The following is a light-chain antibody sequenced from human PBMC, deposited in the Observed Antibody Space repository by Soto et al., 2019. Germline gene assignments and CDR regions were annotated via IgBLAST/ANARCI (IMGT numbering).Light chain of an antibody. V-gene: IGKV3-20*01. J-gene: IGKJ1*01. CDR2: HAS. CDR1: QSINSNY. Sequence: EIMLTQSPGTLSLSPGERVTLSCRASQSINSNYLAWYQQKPGQAPRFLIYHASTRATGVPDRFSGSGSGTDFTLTISRLEPEDFAVYYCQQYGSSPRTFGQGTKVEIK. CDR3: QQYGSSPRT.